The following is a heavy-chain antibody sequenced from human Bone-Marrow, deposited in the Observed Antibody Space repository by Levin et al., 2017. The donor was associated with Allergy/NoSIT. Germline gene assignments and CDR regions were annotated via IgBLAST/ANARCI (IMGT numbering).Heavy chain of an antibody. D-gene: IGHD1-26*01. V-gene: IGHV3-9*01. CDR3: AKDICRKGATRWSAFDG. Sequence: GGSLRLSCGASGFIVDGLSFDAYAMHWVRQAPGKGLEWVAGINWNSDSIEYADSVKGRFTISRDNAKNSLYLQMNSLRAEDTALYYCAKDICRKGATRWSAFDGWGQGTLVTVSS. CDR1: GFIVDGLSFDAYA. J-gene: IGHJ4*02. CDR2: INWNSDSI.